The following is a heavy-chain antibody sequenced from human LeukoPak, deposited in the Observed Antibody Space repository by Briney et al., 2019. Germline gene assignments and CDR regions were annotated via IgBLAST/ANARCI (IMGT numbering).Heavy chain of an antibody. Sequence: ASVKLSCKASGYTFTSYGINWVRQAPGQGLEWMGWISAYNGNTKYAQKLQNRVNMTRDIPESTVYMELRSLRYDDMAVYYCARDLGTSGSYHSLYFDYWRQGTLVSVPS. CDR2: ISAYNGNT. D-gene: IGHD1-26*01. J-gene: IGHJ4*02. CDR1: GYTFTSYG. CDR3: ARDLGTSGSYHSLYFDY. V-gene: IGHV1-18*03.